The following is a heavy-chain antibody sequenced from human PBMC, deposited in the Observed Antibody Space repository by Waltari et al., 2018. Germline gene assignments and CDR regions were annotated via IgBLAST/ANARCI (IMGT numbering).Heavy chain of an antibody. Sequence: QVQLVQSGAEVKKPGASVKVSCKASGYTVTSYAMHWVRQAPGQRLEWMGGINAGNGNTKYSQKFQGRVTITRDTSASTAYMELSSLRSEDTAVYYCARDQGTTAMEFDYWGQGTLVTVSS. J-gene: IGHJ4*02. V-gene: IGHV1-3*01. CDR3: ARDQGTTAMEFDY. D-gene: IGHD5-18*01. CDR1: GYTVTSYA. CDR2: INAGNGNT.